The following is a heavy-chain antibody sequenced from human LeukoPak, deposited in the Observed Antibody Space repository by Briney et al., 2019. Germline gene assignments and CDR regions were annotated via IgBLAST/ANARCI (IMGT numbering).Heavy chain of an antibody. J-gene: IGHJ4*02. CDR3: ARDYSEDAYPYYFDY. Sequence: SETLSLTCTVSGGSISNYYWNWIRQPAGKGLEWIGRVYSTGNANYNPSLKSRVTLSVDTSKNQFSLSLNSVTAADTAVYYCARDYSEDAYPYYFDYWGQGALVTVSS. CDR2: VYSTGNA. V-gene: IGHV4-4*07. D-gene: IGHD2-21*01. CDR1: GGSISNYY.